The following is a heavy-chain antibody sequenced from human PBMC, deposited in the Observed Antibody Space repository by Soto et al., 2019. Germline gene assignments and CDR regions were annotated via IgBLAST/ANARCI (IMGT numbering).Heavy chain of an antibody. Sequence: EVQLVESGGGLVQPGRSLRLSCAVSGFKFDDYAMHWVRQAPGKGLEWVSGISWDYGADVYADSVKGRFTISRDNAKNSLYLQMRSLRPEDTALYYCVKDSNYYGMDVWGQGTTVTVSS. J-gene: IGHJ6*02. CDR1: GFKFDDYA. CDR3: VKDSNYYGMDV. V-gene: IGHV3-9*01. CDR2: ISWDYGAD.